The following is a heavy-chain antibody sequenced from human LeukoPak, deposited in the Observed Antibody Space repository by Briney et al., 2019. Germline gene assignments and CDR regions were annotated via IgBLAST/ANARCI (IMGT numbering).Heavy chain of an antibody. Sequence: SETLSLTCTVSGGSISSYYWSWIRPPPGKGLEWIGYIYYSGSTNYNPSLKSRVTISVDTSKNQFSLKLSSVTAADTAVYYCARHQVVAVAGTPRGFDPWGQGTLVTVSS. V-gene: IGHV4-59*08. J-gene: IGHJ5*02. D-gene: IGHD6-19*01. CDR2: IYYSGST. CDR3: ARHQVVAVAGTPRGFDP. CDR1: GGSISSYY.